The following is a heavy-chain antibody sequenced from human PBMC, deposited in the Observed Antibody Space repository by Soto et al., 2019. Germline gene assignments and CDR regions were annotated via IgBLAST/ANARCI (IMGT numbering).Heavy chain of an antibody. CDR2: IYYSGST. CDR3: ARGGPTVTTPYYYYYYYMDV. Sequence: SETLSLTCTVSGGSISSYYWSWIRQPPGKGLEWIGYIYYSGSTNYNPSLKSRVTISVDTSKNQFSLKLSSVTAADTAVYYCARGGPTVTTPYYYYYYYMDVWGKGTTVTVSS. J-gene: IGHJ6*03. V-gene: IGHV4-59*01. CDR1: GGSISSYY. D-gene: IGHD4-17*01.